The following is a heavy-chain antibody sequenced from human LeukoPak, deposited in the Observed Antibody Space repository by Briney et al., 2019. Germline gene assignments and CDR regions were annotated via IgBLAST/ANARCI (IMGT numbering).Heavy chain of an antibody. Sequence: GASVKVSCKASGYTFTSYGISWVRQAPGQGLEWMGWISAYNGNTNYAQKLQGRVTMTTDTSTSTAYMELRSLRSDDTAVYYCARGVLRFLEWLSVLDAFDIWGQGTMVTVSS. V-gene: IGHV1-18*01. CDR2: ISAYNGNT. CDR1: GYTFTSYG. J-gene: IGHJ3*02. D-gene: IGHD3-3*01. CDR3: ARGVLRFLEWLSVLDAFDI.